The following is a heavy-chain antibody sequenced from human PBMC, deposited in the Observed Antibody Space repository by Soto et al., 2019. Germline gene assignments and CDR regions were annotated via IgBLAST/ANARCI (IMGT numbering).Heavy chain of an antibody. J-gene: IGHJ3*02. CDR3: TRAHLVRAVIIWYDAFDI. V-gene: IGHV3-49*04. Sequence: PGGSLRLSCTASGFTFGDYAMSWVRQAPGKGLEWVGFIRSKAYGGTTEYAASVKGRFTISRDDSKSIAYPQMNSLKTEDTAVYYCTRAHLVRAVIIWYDAFDIWGQGTMVTV. D-gene: IGHD3-10*01. CDR2: IRSKAYGGTT. CDR1: GFTFGDYA.